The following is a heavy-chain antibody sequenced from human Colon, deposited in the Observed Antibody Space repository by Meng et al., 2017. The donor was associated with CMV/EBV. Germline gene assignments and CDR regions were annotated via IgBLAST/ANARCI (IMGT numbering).Heavy chain of an antibody. Sequence: GESLKISCAASGFTFNTYAMSWVRQAPGKGLEWVSSISSTSVDIQNADSVKGRIHISRDNAKNSLYLQMSSLRAEDTAVYYCARDSFGGEFDYWGQGTLVTVSS. CDR1: GFTFNTYA. CDR2: ISSTSVDI. CDR3: ARDSFGGEFDY. J-gene: IGHJ4*02. D-gene: IGHD3-16*01. V-gene: IGHV3-21*01.